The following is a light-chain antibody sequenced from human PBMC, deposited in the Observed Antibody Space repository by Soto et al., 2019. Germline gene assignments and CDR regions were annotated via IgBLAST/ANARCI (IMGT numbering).Light chain of an antibody. Sequence: QSVLTQPPSMSAAPGQQVTISCSGGSSNIGNSYVSWYQQLPGTAPRLLIYDDNKRPSGIPDRFSGSKSGTAATLGITGLQTGVEADYYCGTWDSSLKSVVFGGGTKLTVL. CDR1: SSNIGNSY. V-gene: IGLV1-51*01. CDR3: GTWDSSLKSVV. CDR2: DDN. J-gene: IGLJ2*01.